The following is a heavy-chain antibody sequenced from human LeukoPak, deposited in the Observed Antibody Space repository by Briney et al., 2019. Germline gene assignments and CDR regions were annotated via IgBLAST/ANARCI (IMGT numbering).Heavy chain of an antibody. CDR3: ARGQGSYGDY. J-gene: IGHJ4*02. D-gene: IGHD5-18*01. CDR2: IYHSGST. V-gene: IGHV4-4*02. Sequence: SGTLSLTCAVSGVSISNSNWWNWVRQPPGKGLEWIGEIYHSGSTNYNPSLRSRVTISVDRSKNQFALKLTSVTAADTAVYYCARGQGSYGDYWGQGTLVIVSS. CDR1: GVSISNSNW.